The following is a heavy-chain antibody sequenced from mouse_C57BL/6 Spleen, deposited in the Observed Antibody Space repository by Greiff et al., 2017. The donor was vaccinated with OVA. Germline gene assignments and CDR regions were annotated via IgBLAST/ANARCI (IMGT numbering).Heavy chain of an antibody. J-gene: IGHJ3*01. CDR3: AREGALRTWFAY. CDR2: INPNNGGT. CDR1: GYTFTDYN. Sequence: EVQLQQSGPELVKPGASVKMSCKASGYTFTDYNMHWVKQSHGKSLEWIGYINPNNGGTSYNQKFKGKATLTVNKSSSTAYMELRSLTSEDSAVYYCAREGALRTWFAYWGQGTLVTVSA. V-gene: IGHV1-22*01.